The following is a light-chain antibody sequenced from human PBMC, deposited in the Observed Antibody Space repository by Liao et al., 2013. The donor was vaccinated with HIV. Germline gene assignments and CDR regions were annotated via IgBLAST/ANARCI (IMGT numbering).Light chain of an antibody. CDR3: QSADSSDTSRV. CDR1: ALPKQY. Sequence: SYELTQPPSVSVSPGQTARITCSGDALPKQYAYWYQQKSGQAPVLLIYKDTERPSGIPERFSGSTSGTTVTLTISGVQAEDEADYYCQSADSSDTSRVFGGGTKLTVL. V-gene: IGLV3-25*03. CDR2: KDT. J-gene: IGLJ3*02.